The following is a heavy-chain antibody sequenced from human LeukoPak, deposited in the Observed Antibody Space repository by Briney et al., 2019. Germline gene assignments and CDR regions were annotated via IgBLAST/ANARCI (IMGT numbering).Heavy chain of an antibody. V-gene: IGHV4-59*12. D-gene: IGHD6-25*01. J-gene: IGHJ4*02. CDR3: ATRSVGSGWNAKIAY. Sequence: SETLSLTCTVSGGSISSYYWSWIRQPPGKGLEWIGYIYYSGSTNYNPSLKSRVTISVDESKNQFSLKLISMIAADTAVYYCATRSVGSGWNAKIAYWGQGTLVTVSS. CDR1: GGSISSYY. CDR2: IYYSGST.